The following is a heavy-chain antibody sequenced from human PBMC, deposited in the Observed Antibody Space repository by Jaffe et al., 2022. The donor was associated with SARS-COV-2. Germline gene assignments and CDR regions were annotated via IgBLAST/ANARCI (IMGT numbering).Heavy chain of an antibody. CDR2: THYTGDT. J-gene: IGHJ5*02. Sequence: QVQLQESGPGLVKPSETLSLTCAVSGDSVSNRYWSWIRQSPGKGLEWIAYTHYTGDTKYNPSLRSRVTVSVDTSKNQISLKVNSVTTADTAVYYCVKGSTGQFGPWGQGTLVTVSS. CDR1: GDSVSNRY. V-gene: IGHV4-59*02. D-gene: IGHD3-16*01. CDR3: VKGSTGQFGP.